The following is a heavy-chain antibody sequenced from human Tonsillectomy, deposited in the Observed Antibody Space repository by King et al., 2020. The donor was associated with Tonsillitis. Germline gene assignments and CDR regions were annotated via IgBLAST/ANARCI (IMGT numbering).Heavy chain of an antibody. J-gene: IGHJ2*01. D-gene: IGHD1-26*01. CDR2: VYTSGST. V-gene: IGHV4-4*07. Sequence: QLQESGPGLVKPSETLSLTCTVSGGSINSYYWSWIRQPAGKGLEWIGRVYTSGSTNYNPSLKGRVTMSVDTSKNQFSLKLSSVTAADTAVYYCARGIVGATTICYFDPWGRGTLVTVSS. CDR1: GGSINSYY. CDR3: ARGIVGATTICYFDP.